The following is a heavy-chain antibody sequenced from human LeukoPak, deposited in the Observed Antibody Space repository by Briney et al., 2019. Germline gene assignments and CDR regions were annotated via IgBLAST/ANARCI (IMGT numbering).Heavy chain of an antibody. CDR3: ARDAPQVLRFLEWFGGTSTYYMDV. Sequence: GASVTVSCKASGYTFTSYGISWVRQAPGQGLEWMGWISAYNGNTNYAQKLQGRVTMTTDTSTSTAYMELRSLRSDDTAVYYCARDAPQVLRFLEWFGGTSTYYMDVWGKGTTVTVSS. V-gene: IGHV1-18*01. CDR1: GYTFTSYG. CDR2: ISAYNGNT. J-gene: IGHJ6*03. D-gene: IGHD3-3*01.